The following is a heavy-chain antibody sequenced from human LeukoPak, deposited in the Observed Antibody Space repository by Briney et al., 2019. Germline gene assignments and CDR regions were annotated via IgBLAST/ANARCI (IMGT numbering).Heavy chain of an antibody. D-gene: IGHD6-13*01. CDR1: GYTFTGYY. V-gene: IGHV1-2*02. Sequence: ASVKVSCKTSGYTFTGYYMHWVRQAPGQGLGWRGWSNPNSGGTNYAQKFQGRVTMTRATSISTAYMELSRLRSDDTAVYYCARPSSWWPYDAIDIWGQGTMVTVSS. CDR3: ARPSSWWPYDAIDI. J-gene: IGHJ3*02. CDR2: SNPNSGGT.